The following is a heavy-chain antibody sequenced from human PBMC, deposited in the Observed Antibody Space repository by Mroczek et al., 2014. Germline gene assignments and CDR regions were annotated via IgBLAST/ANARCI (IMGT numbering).Heavy chain of an antibody. J-gene: IGHJ2*01. V-gene: IGHV3-66*02. CDR2: IYSGGST. CDR1: GFTVSSNY. D-gene: IGHD6-13*01. CDR3: ARELGGYSSSWYGWYFDL. Sequence: VQLVQSGGGLVQPGGSLRLSCAASGFTVSSNYMSWVRQAPGKGLEWVSVIYSGGSTYYADSVKGRFTISRDNSKNTLYLQMNSLRAEDTAVYYCARELGGYSSSWYGWYFDLVGPWHLVTVSS.